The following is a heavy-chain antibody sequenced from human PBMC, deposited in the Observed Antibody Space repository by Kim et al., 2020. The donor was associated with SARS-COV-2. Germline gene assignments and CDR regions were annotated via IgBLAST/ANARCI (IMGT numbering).Heavy chain of an antibody. V-gene: IGHV1-8*01. CDR3: ARGFYYYYGMDV. J-gene: IGHJ6*02. Sequence: YAQKFQGRVTMTRNTSISTAYMELSSLRSEDTAVYYCARGFYYYYGMDVWGQGTTVTVSS.